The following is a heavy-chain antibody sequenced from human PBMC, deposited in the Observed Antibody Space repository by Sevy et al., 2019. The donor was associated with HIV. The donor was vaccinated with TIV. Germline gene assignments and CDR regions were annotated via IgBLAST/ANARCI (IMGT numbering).Heavy chain of an antibody. CDR3: TTDPSEYCSGFRCYPGNYYYYGTDV. Sequence: GGSLRLSCAASGFTFKNAWMSWVRQTPGKGLEWVGRIKRKSDDGTADYATPVKGRFTIFRDDSKDRLYLQMNRLKTEDTGIYYCTTDPSEYCSGFRCYPGNYYYYGTDVWGQGTTVTVSS. D-gene: IGHD2-15*01. J-gene: IGHJ6*02. CDR2: IKRKSDDGTA. CDR1: GFTFKNAW. V-gene: IGHV3-15*01.